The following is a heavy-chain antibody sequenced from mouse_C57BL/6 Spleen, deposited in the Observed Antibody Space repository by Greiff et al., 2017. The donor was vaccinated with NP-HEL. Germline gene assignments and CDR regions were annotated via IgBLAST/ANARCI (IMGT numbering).Heavy chain of an antibody. V-gene: IGHV1-69*01. J-gene: IGHJ3*01. Sequence: VQLQQSGAELVMPGASVKLSCKASGYTFTSYWMHWVKQRPGQGLEWIGEIDPSDSYTNYNQKFKGKSTLTVDKSSSTAYMQLSSLTSEDSAVYYCARASSGYAWFAYWGQGTLVTVSA. CDR1: GYTFTSYW. CDR2: IDPSDSYT. CDR3: ARASSGYAWFAY. D-gene: IGHD3-2*02.